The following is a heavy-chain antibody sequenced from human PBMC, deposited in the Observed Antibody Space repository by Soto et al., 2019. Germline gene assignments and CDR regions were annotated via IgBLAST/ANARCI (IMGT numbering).Heavy chain of an antibody. Sequence: EVQLVESGGGLVPPGGSLRLYCAGAGFTFSSYWMSWVRQAPGKGLEWVANIKQDGSEKYYVDSVNGRFTISRDNAKNSLYLQMHSLRVEDTAVYYCAREKRAKGYFDYWGQGTLVAVSP. D-gene: IGHD6-25*01. CDR2: IKQDGSEK. CDR3: AREKRAKGYFDY. CDR1: GFTFSSYW. J-gene: IGHJ4*02. V-gene: IGHV3-7*01.